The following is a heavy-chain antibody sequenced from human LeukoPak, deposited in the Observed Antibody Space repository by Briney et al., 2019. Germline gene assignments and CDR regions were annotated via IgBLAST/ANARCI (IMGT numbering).Heavy chain of an antibody. D-gene: IGHD3-10*01. J-gene: IGHJ2*01. Sequence: PSETLSLTCTLSGDSITSSDHYWVWIRQSPGKGLEWIGSVSQSGNTYYRSSLKSRVTVSTDTSKNEFSLILTSVTAADTAQYYCARHLYYSASAFWYIDLWGRGTLVIVSP. CDR3: ARHLYYSASAFWYIDL. CDR2: VSQSGNT. V-gene: IGHV4-39*01. CDR1: GDSITSSDHY.